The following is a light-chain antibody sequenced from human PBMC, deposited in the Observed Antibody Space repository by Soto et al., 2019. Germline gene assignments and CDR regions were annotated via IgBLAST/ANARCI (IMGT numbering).Light chain of an antibody. CDR2: DVI. V-gene: IGLV2-14*03. CDR1: SSDIGAYND. CDR3: SSYTPTDTPYV. Sequence: QSALTQPASVSGSPGQSITIPCTGTSSDIGAYNDVSWYQQHPGKAPKLMIYDVINRPSGVSNRFSGSKSGNTASLTISGLQAEDEADYYCSSYTPTDTPYVFGTGTKVTVL. J-gene: IGLJ1*01.